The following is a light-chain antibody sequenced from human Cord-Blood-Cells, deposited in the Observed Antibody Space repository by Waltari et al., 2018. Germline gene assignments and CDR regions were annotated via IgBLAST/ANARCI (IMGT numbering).Light chain of an antibody. Sequence: QSALTQSASVSGSPGQSITIPCTGTSSDVGRYNLVSWYPQPPGKAPKLMIYEGTKRPSGVSNRFSGSKSGNTASLTISGLQAEDEADDYCCSYAGSSTNWVFGGGTKLTVL. CDR1: SSDVGRYNL. J-gene: IGLJ3*02. CDR3: CSYAGSSTNWV. CDR2: EGT. V-gene: IGLV2-23*01.